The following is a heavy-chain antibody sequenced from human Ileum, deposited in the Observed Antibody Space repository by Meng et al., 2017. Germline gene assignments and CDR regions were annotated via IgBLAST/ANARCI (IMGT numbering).Heavy chain of an antibody. Sequence: GGSLRLSCAASGFTFSSYWMHWVRQAPGKGLVWVSRIYSDGSSTSYADSVKGRFTISRDNAKNTLYLQMNSLRAEDTAVYYCAREGCSSWYFSVYYYGMDVWGQGTMVTVSS. V-gene: IGHV3-74*01. D-gene: IGHD6-13*01. J-gene: IGHJ6*02. CDR3: AREGCSSWYFSVYYYGMDV. CDR2: IYSDGSST. CDR1: GFTFSSYW.